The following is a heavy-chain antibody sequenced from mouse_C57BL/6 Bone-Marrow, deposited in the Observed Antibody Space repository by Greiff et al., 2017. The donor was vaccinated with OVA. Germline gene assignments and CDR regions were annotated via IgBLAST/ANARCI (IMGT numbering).Heavy chain of an antibody. Sequence: QVQLQQPGAELVMPGASVKLSCKASGYTFTGYWMHWVKQRPGQGLEWIGEIDPSDSYTNYNQKFKGKSTLTVDKSSSTAYMQLSSLTSEDSAVYYCAREDNPGAMDYWGQGTSVTVSS. J-gene: IGHJ4*01. CDR2: IDPSDSYT. D-gene: IGHD1-3*01. CDR3: AREDNPGAMDY. V-gene: IGHV1-69*01. CDR1: GYTFTGYW.